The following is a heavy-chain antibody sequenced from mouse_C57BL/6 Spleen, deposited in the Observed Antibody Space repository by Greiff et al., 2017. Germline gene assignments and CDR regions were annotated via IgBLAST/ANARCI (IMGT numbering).Heavy chain of an antibody. CDR2: INPNNGGT. J-gene: IGHJ4*01. D-gene: IGHD1-1*01. CDR1: GYTFTDYY. CDR3: ARSDYGSRRDAMDY. Sequence: EVQLQQSGPELVKPGASVKISCKASGYTFTDYYMNWVKQSHGKSLEWIGDINPNNGGTSYNQKFKGKATLTVDKSSSTAYMELRSLTSEDSAVYYCARSDYGSRRDAMDYWGQGTSVTVSS. V-gene: IGHV1-26*01.